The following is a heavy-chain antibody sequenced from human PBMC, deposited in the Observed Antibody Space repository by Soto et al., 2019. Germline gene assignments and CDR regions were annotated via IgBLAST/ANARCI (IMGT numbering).Heavy chain of an antibody. J-gene: IGHJ4*02. D-gene: IGHD1-26*01. Sequence: QVQLQESGPGLVKPSDTLSLTCAVSGYSISSSNWWGWIRQPPGKGLEWIGYIYYSGTTYYNPSLNRRVTMSVDTSKTQSSLKLPSVTAVDTAVYYCARREIQGPIDYWGQGTLVTVSS. CDR2: IYYSGTT. CDR1: GYSISSSNW. CDR3: ARREIQGPIDY. V-gene: IGHV4-28*01.